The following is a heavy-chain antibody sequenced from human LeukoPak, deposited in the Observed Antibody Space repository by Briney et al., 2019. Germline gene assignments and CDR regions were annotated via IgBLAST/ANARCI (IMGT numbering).Heavy chain of an antibody. J-gene: IGHJ4*02. Sequence: SETLSLTCAVSGGSISSSNWWSWVRQPPGKGLEWIGEIYHSGSTNYNPSLKSRVTISVDTSKNQFSLKLSSVTAADTAVYYCATLDVLRYFDWLPPFDYWGQGTLVTVSS. D-gene: IGHD3-9*01. CDR3: ATLDVLRYFDWLPPFDY. V-gene: IGHV4-4*02. CDR2: IYHSGST. CDR1: GGSISSSNW.